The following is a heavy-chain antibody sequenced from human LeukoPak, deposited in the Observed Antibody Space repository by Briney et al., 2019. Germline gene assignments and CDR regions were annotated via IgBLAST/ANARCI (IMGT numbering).Heavy chain of an antibody. CDR1: GGSISSYY. CDR2: IYYSGSA. V-gene: IGHV4-59*01. J-gene: IGHJ4*02. D-gene: IGHD5-12*01. CDR3: ARVYSGYGGYAIDS. Sequence: SETLSLTCTVSGGSISSYYWSWIRQPPGKGLEWIGYIYYSGSASYNPSLKSRVTMSVDTSKNQVSLKLTSVTAADTAVYYCARVYSGYGGYAIDSWGQGTLVTVSS.